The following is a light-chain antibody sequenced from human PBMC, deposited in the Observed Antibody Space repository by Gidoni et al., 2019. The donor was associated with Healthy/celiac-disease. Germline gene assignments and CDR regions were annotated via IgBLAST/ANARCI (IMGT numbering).Light chain of an antibody. CDR2: DAS. CDR1: QSVSSY. J-gene: IGKJ2*01. CDR3: QQRSNWPSNT. Sequence: EIVLTQSPATLSLSPGKRATLSCRASQSVSSYLAWYQQKPGQAPRLLIYDASNRATGIPARFSGSGSGTDFTLTISSLEPEDFAVYYCQQRSNWPSNTFGQXTKLEIK. V-gene: IGKV3-11*01.